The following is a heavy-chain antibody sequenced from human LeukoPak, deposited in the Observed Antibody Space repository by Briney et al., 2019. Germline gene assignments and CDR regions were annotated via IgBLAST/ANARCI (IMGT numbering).Heavy chain of an antibody. CDR1: GGSISSSSYY. V-gene: IGHV4-39*06. J-gene: IGHJ4*02. CDR2: IYYSGST. Sequence: SETLSLTCSVFGGSISSSSYYWGWIRQPPGKGLEWIGSIYYSGSTYYNPSLKSRVTISIDTSKNQFPLKLSSVTAADTAVYYCARGLRGEDSSKDVDYWGQGTLVTVSS. CDR3: ARGLRGEDSSKDVDY. D-gene: IGHD3-22*01.